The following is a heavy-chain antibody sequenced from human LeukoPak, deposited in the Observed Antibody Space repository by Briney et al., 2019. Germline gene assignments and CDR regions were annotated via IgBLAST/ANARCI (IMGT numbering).Heavy chain of an antibody. V-gene: IGHV3-74*01. CDR3: AREEEGELPDY. CDR2: INKDGSIT. CDR1: GFTFSNYW. Sequence: GGSLRLSCVASGFTFSNYWMHWVRQAPGKGPEWVSRINKDGSITNFADSVKGRFTISRDNSKNTLYLQMNSLRAEDTAVYYCAREEEGELPDYWGQGTLVTVTS. J-gene: IGHJ4*02. D-gene: IGHD1-7*01.